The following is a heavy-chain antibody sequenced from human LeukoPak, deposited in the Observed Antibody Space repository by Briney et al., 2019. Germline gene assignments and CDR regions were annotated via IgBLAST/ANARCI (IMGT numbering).Heavy chain of an antibody. J-gene: IGHJ6*01. CDR1: GGSFSGYY. CDR3: ARILTGTGPTMDV. V-gene: IGHV4-34*01. CDR2: INHSGST. D-gene: IGHD1-14*01. Sequence: SETLSLTCAVYGGSFSGYYWSWIRQPPGKGLEWIGEINHSGSTNYNPSLKSRVTISVDTSKNQFSLKLTSVTAADTAVYYCARILTGTGPTMDVLGQGTTVTVSS.